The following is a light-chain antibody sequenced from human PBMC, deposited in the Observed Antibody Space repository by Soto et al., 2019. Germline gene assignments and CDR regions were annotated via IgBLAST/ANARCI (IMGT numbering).Light chain of an antibody. J-gene: IGKJ3*01. CDR3: QQYSTYPFT. CDR1: QGVSSY. CDR2: AAS. Sequence: ATRMTQSPSSFSASTGDRVNITCRADQGVSSYLAWYQQKPGRAPKLLLYAASTLQSGVPSTFSGSGSGTAFTLTISCLQSEDFATYFWQQYSTYPFTFGPGTKVDVK. V-gene: IGKV1-8*01.